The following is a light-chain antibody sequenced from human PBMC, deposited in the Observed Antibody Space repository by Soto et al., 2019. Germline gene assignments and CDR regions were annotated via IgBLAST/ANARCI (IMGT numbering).Light chain of an antibody. Sequence: EIQMTQSPSTLSASVGDRVTITCRASQSISSWLTWYQQKPGKAPKILIYKASRLESGVPSRFSGSGSGTEFTLTSSSLQPDDFANYYCQHYYIDATFGQGTRVEIK. CDR2: KAS. V-gene: IGKV1-5*03. CDR1: QSISSW. J-gene: IGKJ1*01. CDR3: QHYYIDAT.